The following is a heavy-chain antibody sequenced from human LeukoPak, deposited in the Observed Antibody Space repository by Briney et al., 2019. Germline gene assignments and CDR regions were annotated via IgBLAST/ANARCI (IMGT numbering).Heavy chain of an antibody. Sequence: GGSLRFSCAASGFTFCSYGMDWVRQGPGKGLEWVAFIRYDGSNKYYADSVKGRFTNTSDNSNNTLYLQMNSLSAEDTAGYYCAKDRKMATTWGQGTLVTVSS. J-gene: IGHJ5*02. V-gene: IGHV3-30*02. D-gene: IGHD5-24*01. CDR1: GFTFCSYG. CDR3: AKDRKMATT. CDR2: IRYDGSNK.